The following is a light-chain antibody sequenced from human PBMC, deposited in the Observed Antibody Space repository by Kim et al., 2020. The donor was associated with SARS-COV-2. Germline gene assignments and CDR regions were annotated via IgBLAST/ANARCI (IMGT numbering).Light chain of an antibody. CDR1: QSIDTY. Sequence: PGERAPLSCRASQSIDTYLAWYQQRPGQAPRLLVYDASNRATGVPDRFSGSGSGTDFTLTISSLEPEDFSTYYCQQRSSWPPAVTFGGGTKVDIK. CDR2: DAS. J-gene: IGKJ4*01. CDR3: QQRSSWPPAVT. V-gene: IGKV3-11*01.